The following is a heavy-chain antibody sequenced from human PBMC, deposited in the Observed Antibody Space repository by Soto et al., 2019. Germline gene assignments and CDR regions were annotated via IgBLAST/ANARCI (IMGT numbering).Heavy chain of an antibody. CDR2: IRSKAYGGTT. D-gene: IGHD2-2*02. V-gene: IGHV3-49*03. CDR1: GFTFGDYA. Sequence: GGSLRLSCTDSGFTFGDYAMSWFRQAPGKGLEWVGFIRSKAYGGTTEYAASVKGRFTISRDDSKSIAYLQMNSLKTEDTAVYYCTSDIVVVPAAIYYYYYGMDVWGQGTTV. CDR3: TSDIVVVPAAIYYYYYGMDV. J-gene: IGHJ6*02.